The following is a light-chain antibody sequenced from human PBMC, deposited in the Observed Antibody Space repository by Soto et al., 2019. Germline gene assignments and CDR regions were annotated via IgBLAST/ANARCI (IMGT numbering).Light chain of an antibody. CDR3: QQYYTSIA. CDR2: RAS. Sequence: DAVMTQSPDSLAVSLGERATINCKSSQSVLYSSNNENYLAWYQQKPGQPPKLLFYRASIRESGAPDRFSGSGSGTEFTLTISSLQAEDVAVYYCQQYYTSIAFGQGTRLEIK. V-gene: IGKV4-1*01. J-gene: IGKJ5*01. CDR1: QSVLYSSNNENY.